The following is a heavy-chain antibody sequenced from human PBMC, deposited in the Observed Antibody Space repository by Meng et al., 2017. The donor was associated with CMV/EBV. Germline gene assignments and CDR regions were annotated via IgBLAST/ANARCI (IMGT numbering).Heavy chain of an antibody. CDR2: INPNSGGT. Sequence: ASVKVSCKASGYTFTGYYMHWVRQAPGQGLEWMGWINPNSGGTNYAQKFQGRVTMTRDTSISTAYMELRRLRSDDTAVYYCARDQYGFGVYDFWSGYYTRMDYYYGMDVWGQGTTVTVSS. CDR1: GYTFTGYY. J-gene: IGHJ6*02. V-gene: IGHV1-2*02. D-gene: IGHD3-3*01. CDR3: ARDQYGFGVYDFWSGYYTRMDYYYGMDV.